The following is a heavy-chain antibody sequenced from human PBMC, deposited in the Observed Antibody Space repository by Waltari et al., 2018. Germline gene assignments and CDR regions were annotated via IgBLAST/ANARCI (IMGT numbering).Heavy chain of an antibody. CDR2: IRYDGSNK. CDR3: AKAIGGRGAFDI. CDR1: GFTFSSYG. J-gene: IGHJ3*02. V-gene: IGHV3-30*02. Sequence: QVQLVESGGGVVQPGGSLRLSCAASGFTFSSYGMHWVRQAPGKGLEWVAFIRYDGSNKYYADSVKGRFTISRDNSKNTLYLQMNSLRAEDTAVYYCAKAIGGRGAFDIWGQGTMVTVSS. D-gene: IGHD2-8*01.